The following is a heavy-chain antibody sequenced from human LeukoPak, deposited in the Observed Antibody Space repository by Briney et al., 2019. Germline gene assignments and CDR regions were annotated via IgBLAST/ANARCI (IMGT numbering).Heavy chain of an antibody. Sequence: ASVKVSCKASGGTFSSYAISWVRQAPGQGLEWMGRIIPIFGTANYAQKFQGRVTITTDESTSTAYMELSSLRSEDTAVYYCARLRTVRGVNWYFDLWGRGTLVTVSS. D-gene: IGHD3-10*01. CDR1: GGTFSSYA. CDR2: IIPIFGTA. CDR3: ARLRTVRGVNWYFDL. V-gene: IGHV1-69*05. J-gene: IGHJ2*01.